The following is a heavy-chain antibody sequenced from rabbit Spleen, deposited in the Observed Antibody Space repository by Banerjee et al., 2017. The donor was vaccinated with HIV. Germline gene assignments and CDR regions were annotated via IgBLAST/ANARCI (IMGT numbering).Heavy chain of an antibody. CDR1: GFTISSAYY. D-gene: IGHD1-1*01. CDR3: ARDNSGSLIRLNL. CDR2: IYANGGGA. J-gene: IGHJ4*01. V-gene: IGHV1S40*01. Sequence: QSLEESGGGLVKPGASLTLTCKASGFTISSAYYMCWVRQAPGKGLEWIGCIYANGGGAYYASWAQGRFTISKTSSSTVDLKMTSLTAADTATYFCARDNSGSLIRLNLWGPGTLVT.